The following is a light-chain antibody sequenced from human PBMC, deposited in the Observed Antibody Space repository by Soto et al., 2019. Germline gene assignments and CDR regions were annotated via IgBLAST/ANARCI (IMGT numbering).Light chain of an antibody. V-gene: IGKV3-20*01. CDR2: GAS. Sequence: EIVLTQSPGTLYLSPGERATLSCRASQSLSSSYLVWYQQKPGQAPRLLIYGASSRAPGIPDRFSGSGSGTDFTLTISRLEPEDFAVYYCQRYGNTPPSVTFGPGTKVDIK. CDR3: QRYGNTPPSVT. CDR1: QSLSSSY. J-gene: IGKJ3*01.